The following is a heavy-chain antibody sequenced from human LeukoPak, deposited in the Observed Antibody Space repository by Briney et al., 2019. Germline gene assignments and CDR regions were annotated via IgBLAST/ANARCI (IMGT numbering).Heavy chain of an antibody. J-gene: IGHJ4*02. CDR3: ARDSSSGWYHDY. V-gene: IGHV3-53*01. CDR2: IYSDGRT. D-gene: IGHD6-19*01. Sequence: PGGSLRLSCAASGFTVSSNYMSWVRQAPGKGLEWVSVIYSDGRTYYADSVKGRFTISRDNSKNTLFPQMNSLRAEDTAVYYCARDSSSGWYHDYWGQGTLVTVSS. CDR1: GFTVSSNY.